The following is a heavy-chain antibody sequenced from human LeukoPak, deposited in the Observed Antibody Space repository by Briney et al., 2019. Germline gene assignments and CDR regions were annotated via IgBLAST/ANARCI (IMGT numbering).Heavy chain of an antibody. D-gene: IGHD1-14*01. V-gene: IGHV3-7*01. CDR2: IKQDGSEK. CDR1: GFTFGSYW. CDR3: ARNQRRLDY. Sequence: GGSLRLSCAASGFTFGSYWMSWVRQAPGKGLELVANIKQDGSEKYYVDSVKGRFTISRDNAKNSLYLQMNSLRAEDTAVYYCARNQRRLDYWGQGTLVTVSS. J-gene: IGHJ4*02.